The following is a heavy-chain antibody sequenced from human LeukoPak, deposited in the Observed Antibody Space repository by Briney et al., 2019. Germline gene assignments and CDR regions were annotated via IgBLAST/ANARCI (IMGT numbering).Heavy chain of an antibody. CDR3: AREAGYRSVNYYYYYGMDV. Sequence: GGSLRLSCAASGFTFSSYSMNWVRQAPGKGLEWVSSISSSSYIYYADSVKGRFTISRDNAKNSLYLQMNSLRAEDTAVYYCAREAGYRSVNYYYYYGMDVWGQGTTVTVSS. J-gene: IGHJ6*02. CDR2: ISSSSYI. CDR1: GFTFSSYS. V-gene: IGHV3-21*01. D-gene: IGHD6-13*01.